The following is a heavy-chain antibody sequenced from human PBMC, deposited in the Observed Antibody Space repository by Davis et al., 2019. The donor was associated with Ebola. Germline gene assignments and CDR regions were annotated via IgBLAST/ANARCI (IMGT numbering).Heavy chain of an antibody. D-gene: IGHD3-10*01. CDR2: INPNSGGT. V-gene: IGHV1-2*06. CDR3: ARGPMVRGVIYAMVGYDY. J-gene: IGHJ4*02. Sequence: ASVKVSCKASGYTFTGYYMHWVRQAPGQGLEWMGRINPNSGGTNYAQKFQGRVTMTRDTSISTAYMELSRLRSEDTAVYYCARGPMVRGVIYAMVGYDYWGQGTLVTVSS. CDR1: GYTFTGYY.